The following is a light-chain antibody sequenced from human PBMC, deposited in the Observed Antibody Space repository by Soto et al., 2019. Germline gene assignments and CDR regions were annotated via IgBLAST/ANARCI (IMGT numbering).Light chain of an antibody. J-gene: IGKJ1*01. CDR1: QSVSRY. V-gene: IGKV3-11*01. CDR2: DAS. Sequence: EIVLTQSPDTLSMSKGESATLSCRASQSVSRYLAWYQQKPGQTPRLLIYDASNRAAGIPARFSGSGSGTDFTLTISSLEPEDFAVYYCQQRSSWPPWTFGQGTKVDIK. CDR3: QQRSSWPPWT.